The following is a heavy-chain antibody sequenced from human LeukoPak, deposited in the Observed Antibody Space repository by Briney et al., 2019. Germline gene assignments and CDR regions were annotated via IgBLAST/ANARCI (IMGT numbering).Heavy chain of an antibody. CDR3: ARTTNYYHGMDV. Sequence: GGSLRLSCAASGFALNNYVMTWVRQAPGKGLDWFSAISGSGDSTYYADSVKGRFTISRDSSKSTLYLQMNSLRADDTAVYYCARTTNYYHGMDVWGQGTTVTVSS. V-gene: IGHV3-23*01. CDR1: GFALNNYV. CDR2: ISGSGDST. D-gene: IGHD1-1*01. J-gene: IGHJ6*02.